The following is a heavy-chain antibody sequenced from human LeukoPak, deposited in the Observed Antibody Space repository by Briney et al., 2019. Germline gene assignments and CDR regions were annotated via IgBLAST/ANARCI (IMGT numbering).Heavy chain of an antibody. D-gene: IGHD6-13*01. J-gene: IGHJ3*02. Sequence: PSETLSLTCTVSGGSISSYYWSWTRQPPGKGLEWIGYIYYSGSTNYNPSLKSRVTISVDTSKNQFSLKLSSVTAADTAVYYCARKVVGSSWGIADRDAFDIWGQGTMVTVSS. CDR2: IYYSGST. CDR1: GGSISSYY. CDR3: ARKVVGSSWGIADRDAFDI. V-gene: IGHV4-59*01.